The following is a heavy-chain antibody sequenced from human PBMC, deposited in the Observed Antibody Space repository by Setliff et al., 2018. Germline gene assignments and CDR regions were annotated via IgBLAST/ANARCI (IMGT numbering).Heavy chain of an antibody. D-gene: IGHD6-6*01. J-gene: IGHJ4*02. V-gene: IGHV3-7*01. CDR3: ARWRSSSPDDF. CDR1: GFTFSSYW. Sequence: PGGSLRLSCAASGFTFSSYWMSWVRQAPGKGLEWVANIKQDGSDKYYVDSVRGRFTISRDNAKNSLYLQMDSLRDEDTAVYYCARWRSSSPDDFWGQGTLVTVSS. CDR2: IKQDGSDK.